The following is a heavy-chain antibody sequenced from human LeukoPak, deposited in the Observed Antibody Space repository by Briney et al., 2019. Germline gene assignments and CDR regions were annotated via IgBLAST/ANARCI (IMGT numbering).Heavy chain of an antibody. D-gene: IGHD3-9*01. J-gene: IGHJ4*02. CDR3: ESGIRYFAGPDY. CDR2: INSDASST. Sequence: GGSLRLSCAASGFTFSNFWMYWIRQVPGKGLVSVSGINSDASSTRYADSVKGRFTISRDNAKNTLYLQMNSLRVDDMAVYHCESGIRYFAGPDYWGQGTLVTVSS. V-gene: IGHV3-74*01. CDR1: GFTFSNFW.